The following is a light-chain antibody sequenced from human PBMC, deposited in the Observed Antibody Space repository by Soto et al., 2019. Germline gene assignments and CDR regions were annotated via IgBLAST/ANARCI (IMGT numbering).Light chain of an antibody. J-gene: IGKJ1*01. CDR2: KAS. Sequence: DLQMTQSPSTLSASVRDRFTITCRASQTISSWLAWFQQRPGRAPKFLIYKASSLKNGVPLRFSGSGSGTQFTLTNSSLQPEDFATYYCQQEWTVGQGPKVDIK. V-gene: IGKV1-5*03. CDR1: QTISSW. CDR3: QQEWT.